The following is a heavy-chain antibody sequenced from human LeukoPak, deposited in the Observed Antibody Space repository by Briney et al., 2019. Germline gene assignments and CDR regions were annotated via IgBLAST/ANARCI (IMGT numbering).Heavy chain of an antibody. CDR2: ISWNSGRI. CDR1: GFTFDDYA. Sequence: PGRSLRLSCAASGFTFDDYAMPWVRQAPGKGLEWVSAISWNSGRICYADSVKGRFTISRDNAKNSLYLQMNSLRAEYTALYYCAQDVVHCSSTSCSSVYYYYGMDVWGQGTPVTVSS. D-gene: IGHD2-2*01. V-gene: IGHV3-9*01. J-gene: IGHJ6*02. CDR3: AQDVVHCSSTSCSSVYYYYGMDV.